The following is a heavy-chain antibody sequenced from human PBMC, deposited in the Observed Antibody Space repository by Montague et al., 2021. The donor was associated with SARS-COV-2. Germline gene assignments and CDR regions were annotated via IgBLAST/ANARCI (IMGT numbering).Heavy chain of an antibody. CDR1: GDSITTYSYF. V-gene: IGHV4-31*03. Sequence: TLSLTCTVSGDSITTYSYFWSWIRQVPGKGLEWIGYINHSGSAYYSVSLKSRVTISIGTSKNQFSLKLISVTTADTAVYFCARKRSGYDVDYFDYWGQGALVTVSS. D-gene: IGHD5-12*01. CDR3: ARKRSGYDVDYFDY. J-gene: IGHJ4*02. CDR2: INHSGSA.